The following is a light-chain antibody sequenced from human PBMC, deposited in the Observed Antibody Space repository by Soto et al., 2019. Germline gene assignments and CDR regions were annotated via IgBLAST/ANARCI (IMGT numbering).Light chain of an antibody. CDR2: DVN. J-gene: IGLJ1*01. CDR3: ASYTTTHTRV. Sequence: QSVLTQPASVSGSPGQSITISCTVSSSDVGGYDFVSWYQHHPGKAPKLIIYDVNNRPSGLSNRFSGSKSGNTASLTISGLQTEDEGDYYCASYTTTHTRVFGSGTKVTVL. V-gene: IGLV2-14*01. CDR1: SSDVGGYDF.